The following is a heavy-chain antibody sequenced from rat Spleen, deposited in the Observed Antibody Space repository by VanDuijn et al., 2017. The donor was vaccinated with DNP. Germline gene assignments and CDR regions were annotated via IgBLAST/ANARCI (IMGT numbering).Heavy chain of an antibody. CDR3: ARWTRYFDY. CDR1: GYSITSNY. CDR2: ISDSGST. J-gene: IGHJ2*01. Sequence: EVQLQESGSGLVKPSQSLSLTCSVTGYSITSNYWGWIRKFPGNKMEYIGHISDSGSTNYNPSLKSRISITRDTSKNHFFLHLNSVTTEDTATYYCARWTRYFDYWGQGVMVTVSS. V-gene: IGHV3-1*01. D-gene: IGHD1-7*01.